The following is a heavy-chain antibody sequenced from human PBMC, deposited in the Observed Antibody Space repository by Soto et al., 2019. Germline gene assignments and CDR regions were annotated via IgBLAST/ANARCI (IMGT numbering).Heavy chain of an antibody. CDR1: GFTFSSYA. Sequence: QVQLVESGGGVVQPGRSLRLSCAASGFTFSSYAMHWVRQAPGKGLEWVAVISYDGSNKYYADSVKGRFTISRDNSKNTLYLQMNSLRAEDTAVYYCARDRRGEDIVAIFVYWGQGTLVTVSS. CDR3: ARDRRGEDIVAIFVY. J-gene: IGHJ4*02. V-gene: IGHV3-30-3*01. CDR2: ISYDGSNK. D-gene: IGHD5-12*01.